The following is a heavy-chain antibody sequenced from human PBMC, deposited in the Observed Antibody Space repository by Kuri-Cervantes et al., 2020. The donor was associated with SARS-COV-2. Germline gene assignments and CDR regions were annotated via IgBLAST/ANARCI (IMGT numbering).Heavy chain of an antibody. CDR1: GFTFSGHS. CDR3: ARDDPNYLDSRGYSFTVAFAL. D-gene: IGHD3-22*01. CDR2: INSVSSYV. Sequence: GGSLRLSCAGSGFTFSGHSMNWVRQAPGKGLEWVSSINSVSSYVYYADSVKGRFTISRDNAKNSLYLQMNSLRAEDTAVYHCARDDPNYLDSRGYSFTVAFALWGQGTMVTVSS. V-gene: IGHV3-21*01. J-gene: IGHJ3*01.